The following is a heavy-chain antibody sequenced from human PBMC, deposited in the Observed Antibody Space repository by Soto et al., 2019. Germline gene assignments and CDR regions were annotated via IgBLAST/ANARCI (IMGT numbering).Heavy chain of an antibody. J-gene: IGHJ4*02. V-gene: IGHV1-69*12. CDR1: GGSFSSYA. D-gene: IGHD5-12*01. CDR2: IVPIVGTT. CDR3: VRVVAIPGYPDH. Sequence: QVQLVQSGAEVRQPASSVKVSCKTSGGSFSSYAVSWVRQAPGQGLEWMGGIVPIVGTTTYAQKFKGRVTITADEATSTAYMHLSRLRSDDTAVYYCVRVVAIPGYPDHWCQGTLVTVSS.